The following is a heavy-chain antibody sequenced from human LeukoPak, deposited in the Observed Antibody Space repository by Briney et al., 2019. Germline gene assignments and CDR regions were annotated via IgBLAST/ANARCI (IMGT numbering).Heavy chain of an antibody. V-gene: IGHV3-7*01. CDR2: IKQDGSQK. CDR3: TKDDNSWSLDY. J-gene: IGHJ4*02. CDR1: GFTFSHYW. Sequence: GGSLRLSCAASGFTFSHYWMSWVRQAPGKGLERVASIKQDGSQKYYGDSVKGRFTISRDNAKNSLYLQMNSLRAEDTAFYYCTKDDNSWSLDYWGQGTLVTVSS. D-gene: IGHD6-13*01.